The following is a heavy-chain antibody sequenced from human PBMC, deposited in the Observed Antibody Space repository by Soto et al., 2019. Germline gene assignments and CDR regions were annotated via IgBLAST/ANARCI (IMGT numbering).Heavy chain of an antibody. V-gene: IGHV1-69*05. J-gene: IGHJ4*02. CDR1: GGTFSNCA. CDR3: ARDDSGFSGSHYIDYFNY. CDR2: IIPIFGTR. Sequence: SVKVSCKASGGTFSNCAITWVRQAPGQGLEWLGRIIPIFGTRDYAQKFQGRVTFTRDTSAGTVYMQLSSLTSEDTAVYYCARDDSGFSGSHYIDYFNYWGQGALVTVSS. D-gene: IGHD1-26*01.